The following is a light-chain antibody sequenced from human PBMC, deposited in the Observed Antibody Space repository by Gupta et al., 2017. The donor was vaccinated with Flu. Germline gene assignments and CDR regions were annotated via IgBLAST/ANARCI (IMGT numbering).Light chain of an antibody. CDR1: ISDVGAYNF. CDR2: VVR. J-gene: IGLJ1*01. Sequence: ALPQPASVSGSPSQSITISVTGTISDVGAYNFVSWYQHRPGKVPKLIIYVVRNRHSGVANRFSVSKSGTTAALTIAGLQAEEEADYYCRSKTGSSALVVFGTGTKVTVL. CDR3: RSKTGSSALVV. V-gene: IGLV2-14*03.